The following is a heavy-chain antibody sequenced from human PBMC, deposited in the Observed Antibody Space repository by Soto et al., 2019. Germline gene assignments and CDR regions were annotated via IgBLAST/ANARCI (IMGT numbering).Heavy chain of an antibody. J-gene: IGHJ4*02. CDR1: GYTFTNFG. Sequence: QVQLVQSGAEVKKPGASVKVSCKASGYTFTNFGITWVRQAPGQGLEWMGWISAYNGNTNYAQYFQGRVTMTTDTSASMAYMELRSLSCDDTAVYYCARGGTPVAYWGQGTLVTVSS. V-gene: IGHV1-18*01. D-gene: IGHD3-16*01. CDR3: ARGGTPVAY. CDR2: ISAYNGNT.